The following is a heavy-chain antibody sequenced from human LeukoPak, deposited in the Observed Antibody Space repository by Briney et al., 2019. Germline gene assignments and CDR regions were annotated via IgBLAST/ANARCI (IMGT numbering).Heavy chain of an antibody. Sequence: GGSLRLSCAASGFTFSDYTMNWVRQAPGKGLEWVSSISPSTTYIYFADSLKGRFTVSRDNAKNSLYLHMDSLRAEDTAVYYCARDADTAMVTGRFDKWGQGTLVTVSS. D-gene: IGHD5-18*01. CDR2: ISPSTTYI. J-gene: IGHJ4*02. V-gene: IGHV3-21*01. CDR1: GFTFSDYT. CDR3: ARDADTAMVTGRFDK.